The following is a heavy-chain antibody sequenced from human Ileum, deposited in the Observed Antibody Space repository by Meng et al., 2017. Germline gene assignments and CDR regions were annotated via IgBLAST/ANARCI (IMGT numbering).Heavy chain of an antibody. CDR1: GGSFSGYY. CDR3: ARGGGPRAYYFDY. V-gene: IGHV4-34*01. J-gene: IGHJ4*02. CDR2: IDHSRST. Sequence: QVPQRQWGAGLLKPSDTLSLPCACDGGSFSGYYCGWIRQPPGKGLEWIGDIDHSRSTNYNPSLKSRVTISVDTSKNQFSLNLNSVTAADTAVYYCARGGGPRAYYFDYWGQGALVTRLL.